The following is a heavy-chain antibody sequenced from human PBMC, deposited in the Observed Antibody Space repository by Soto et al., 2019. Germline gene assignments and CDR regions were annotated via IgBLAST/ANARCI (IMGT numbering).Heavy chain of an antibody. CDR1: GFIFTDYG. J-gene: IGHJ4*02. CDR2: IAAYNGNT. D-gene: IGHD2-15*01. CDR3: AREGVSGYCSGGSCYSGYYFDD. V-gene: IGHV1-18*01. Sequence: ASVKVSCKASGFIFTDYGISWVRQAPGQGLEWMGWIAAYNGNTDYAQRLQDRVTMTTDTSTGTAYMELRSLTSDDTAVYYCAREGVSGYCSGGSCYSGYYFDDWGQGTLVTVSS.